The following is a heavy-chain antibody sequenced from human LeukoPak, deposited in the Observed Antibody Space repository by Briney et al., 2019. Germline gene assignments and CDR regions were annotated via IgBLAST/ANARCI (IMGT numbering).Heavy chain of an antibody. CDR2: ISSSSIYI. CDR3: ARACVYYDSSGCDY. CDR1: GFTFSTYY. Sequence: GGSLRLSCAASGFTFSTYYMNWVRQAPGKGLEWVSSISSSSIYIYYADSVKGRFTISRDNARNSLYLQMNSLRVEDTAVYYCARACVYYDSSGCDYWGQGTLVTVSS. J-gene: IGHJ4*02. D-gene: IGHD3-22*01. V-gene: IGHV3-21*01.